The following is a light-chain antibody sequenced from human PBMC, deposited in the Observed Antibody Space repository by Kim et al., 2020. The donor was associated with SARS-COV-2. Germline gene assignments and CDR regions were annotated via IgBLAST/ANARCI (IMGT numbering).Light chain of an antibody. CDR1: QSITSTY. V-gene: IGKV3-20*01. J-gene: IGKJ2*01. Sequence: FLTPSPDTLSLSPGERATLTCRASQSITSTYLAWYQQRPGQAPRLLIYGVSIRATDIPDRFSGSGSGTDFTITISRLEPEDFAVYYCQQYATSPRTFGQGTKLEI. CDR3: QQYATSPRT. CDR2: GVS.